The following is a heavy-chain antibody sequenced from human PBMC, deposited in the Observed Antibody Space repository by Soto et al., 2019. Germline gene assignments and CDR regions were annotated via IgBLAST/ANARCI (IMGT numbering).Heavy chain of an antibody. D-gene: IGHD2-21*02. CDR3: ARDLPTYCGGDCPRVDNWFDP. V-gene: IGHV3-48*02. CDR2: ISSSSSTI. J-gene: IGHJ5*02. CDR1: GFTFSSYS. Sequence: PGGSLRLSCAASGFTFSSYSMNWVRQAPGKGLEWVSYISSSSSTIYYADSVKGRFTISRDNAKNSLYLQMNSLRDEDTAAYYCARDLPTYCGGDCPRVDNWFDPWGQGTLVTVSS.